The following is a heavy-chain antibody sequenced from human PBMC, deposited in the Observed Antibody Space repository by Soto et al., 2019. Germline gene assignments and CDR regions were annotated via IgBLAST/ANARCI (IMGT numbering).Heavy chain of an antibody. D-gene: IGHD2-21*02. CDR3: ARDPVVLTDIYDFDI. V-gene: IGHV3-48*02. CDR2: ITSSSSTI. J-gene: IGHJ3*02. Sequence: PGESXRLSCSSCVFSFIIYSINLFRHAPGKGLEWVSYITSSSSTINYADSVKGRFTISRDNAKNSLYLQMNSLRDEDTAVYYCARDPVVLTDIYDFDIWGKGTMVIV. CDR1: VFSFIIYS.